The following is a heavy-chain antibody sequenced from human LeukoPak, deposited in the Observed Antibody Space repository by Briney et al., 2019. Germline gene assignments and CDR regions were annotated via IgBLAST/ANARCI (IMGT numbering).Heavy chain of an antibody. CDR1: GFTFSSYA. CDR2: VGGGGGST. CDR3: ARQPSRRIAAAGTGYGMDV. V-gene: IGHV3-23*01. J-gene: IGHJ6*02. D-gene: IGHD6-13*01. Sequence: GGSLRLSCEASGFTFSSYAMSWVRQAPGKGLEWVSAVGGGGGSTYYADSVKGRFTISRDNSKNTLFLQMNTLRAEDTAVYYCARQPSRRIAAAGTGYGMDVWGQGTTVTVSS.